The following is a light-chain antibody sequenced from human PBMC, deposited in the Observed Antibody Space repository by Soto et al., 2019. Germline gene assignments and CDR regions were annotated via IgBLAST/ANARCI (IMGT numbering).Light chain of an antibody. CDR3: LQATRCPLN. CDR2: AAD. V-gene: IGKV1-12*01. J-gene: IGKJ3*01. CDR1: QGMGIW. Sequence: DIQMTHSPSSVSASGGDRVTSTCRASQGMGIWLGWYQQKPGKAPKLLIYAADSLQSGVPSRCSATFSGTEFTISISGLQPEDLATYFCLQATRCPLNFGP.